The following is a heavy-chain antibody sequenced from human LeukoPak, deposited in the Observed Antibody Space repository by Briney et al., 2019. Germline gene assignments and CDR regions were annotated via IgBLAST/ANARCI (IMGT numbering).Heavy chain of an antibody. V-gene: IGHV4-59*01. Sequence: SETLSLTCTVSGGSISSYYWSWIRQPPGKGLDWIGYIYYSGSTNYNPSLKSRVTISVDTSKNQFSLKLSSVTAADTAVYYCARTYSWELPFDYWGQGTLVTVSS. D-gene: IGHD1-26*01. CDR2: IYYSGST. CDR3: ARTYSWELPFDY. CDR1: GGSISSYY. J-gene: IGHJ4*02.